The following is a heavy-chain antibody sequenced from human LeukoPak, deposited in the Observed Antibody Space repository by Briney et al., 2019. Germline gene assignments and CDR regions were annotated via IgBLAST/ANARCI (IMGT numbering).Heavy chain of an antibody. CDR1: GFTFSSYG. V-gene: IGHV3-33*06. J-gene: IGHJ4*02. CDR3: AKDPSPTGYTAGGFDY. Sequence: GGSLRLSCAASGFTFSSYGMHWVRQAPVKGLEWVAVIWYDGSNKYYADSVKGRFAISRDNSKNTLYLQMNSLRAEDTAVYCCAKDPSPTGYTAGGFDYWGQGTLVTVSS. CDR2: IWYDGSNK. D-gene: IGHD2-2*02.